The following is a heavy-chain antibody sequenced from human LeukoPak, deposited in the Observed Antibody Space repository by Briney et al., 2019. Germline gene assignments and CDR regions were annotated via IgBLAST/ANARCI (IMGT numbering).Heavy chain of an antibody. CDR1: GFTFSSFW. D-gene: IGHD3-16*01. CDR3: ARVRMGDDFNPFDY. V-gene: IGHV3-74*01. CDR2: IKSDGSET. J-gene: IGHJ4*02. Sequence: PGGSLRLSCAASGFTFSSFWIYWVRHAPGKGLVWVSRIKSDGSETLYADSVKGRFTISRDNAKNTLYLQMNSLRTEDTAVYYCARVRMGDDFNPFDYWGQGTLVTVSS.